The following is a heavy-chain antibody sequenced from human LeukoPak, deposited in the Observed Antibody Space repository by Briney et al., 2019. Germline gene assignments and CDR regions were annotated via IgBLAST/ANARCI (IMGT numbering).Heavy chain of an antibody. CDR2: IRYDGTNK. V-gene: IGHV3-30*02. J-gene: IGHJ4*02. Sequence: GGSLRLSCAASGFTFASYGMHWVRHAPGKGLEWVALIRYDGTNKYYTDSVKGRFAISKDNSKNTLYLQMNSLRAEDTAVYYCTRNQGYCTGGGCYIDYWGQGTLVTVSS. D-gene: IGHD2-8*02. CDR1: GFTFASYG. CDR3: TRNQGYCTGGGCYIDY.